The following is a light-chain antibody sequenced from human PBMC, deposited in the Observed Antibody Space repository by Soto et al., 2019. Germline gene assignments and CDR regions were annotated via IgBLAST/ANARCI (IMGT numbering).Light chain of an antibody. V-gene: IGLV4-69*01. CDR2: VNSDGSH. CDR1: SGHSLYA. Sequence: QLVLTQSPSASASLGASVKLTCTLSSGHSLYAIACHQQQPEKGPRYLMKVNSDGSHTKGDGIPNRFSGSSSGTERYLTISSLQSEDEADYYCQTWGSGIQVFGGGTKLTVL. J-gene: IGLJ3*02. CDR3: QTWGSGIQV.